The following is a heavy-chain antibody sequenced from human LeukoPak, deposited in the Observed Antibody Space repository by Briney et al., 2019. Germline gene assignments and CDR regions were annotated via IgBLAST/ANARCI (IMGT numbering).Heavy chain of an antibody. J-gene: IGHJ4*02. Sequence: GSSVKVSCKASGGTFSSYAISWVRQAPGQGLEWMGGIIPIFGTANYAQKFQGRVTITADESTSTAYMELSSLRPEDTAVYYCARVGVTMVRGVILYFDYWGQGTLVTVSS. V-gene: IGHV1-69*01. D-gene: IGHD3-10*01. CDR3: ARVGVTMVRGVILYFDY. CDR2: IIPIFGTA. CDR1: GGTFSSYA.